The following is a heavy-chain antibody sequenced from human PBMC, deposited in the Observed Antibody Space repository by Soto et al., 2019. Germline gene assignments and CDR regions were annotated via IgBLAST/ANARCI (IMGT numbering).Heavy chain of an antibody. CDR2: INPDNGNA. J-gene: IGHJ4*02. CDR1: GYTFTTYA. D-gene: IGHD1-26*01. Sequence: QVQHVQSGAEEKKPGASVKVSCKASGYTFTTYAIHWVRQAPGQGLEWMGWINPDNGNAKYSQKFQGRLTITRDTSATTAYMELSSLRSEDTAVYYCARVDGTYWGQGALVTVSS. CDR3: ARVDGTY. V-gene: IGHV1-3*05.